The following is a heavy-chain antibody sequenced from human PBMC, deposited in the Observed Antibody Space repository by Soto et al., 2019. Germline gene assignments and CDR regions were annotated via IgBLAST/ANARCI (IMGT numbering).Heavy chain of an antibody. CDR2: MNPNSGNT. Sequence: VASVKVSCKASGFTFTSSAVQWVRQARGQRLEWIGWMNPNSGNTGYAQKFQGRVTMTRNTSISTAYMELSSLRSEDTAVYYCARVGYSSSWYYYYYYMDVWGKGTTVTVSS. CDR1: GFTFTSSA. V-gene: IGHV1-8*02. J-gene: IGHJ6*03. CDR3: ARVGYSSSWYYYYYYMDV. D-gene: IGHD6-13*01.